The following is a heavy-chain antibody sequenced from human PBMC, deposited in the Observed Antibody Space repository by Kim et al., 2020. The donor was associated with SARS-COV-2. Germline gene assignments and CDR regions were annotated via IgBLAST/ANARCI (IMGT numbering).Heavy chain of an antibody. Sequence: ASVKVSCKASGYTFTSYGISWVRQAPGQGLEWMGWISAYNGNTNYAQKLQGRVTMTTDTSTSTAYMELRSLRSDDTAVYYCARDRRWSDIVVVPAASTHQKGGFDPWGQGNLVTVSS. CDR1: GYTFTSYG. CDR3: ARDRRWSDIVVVPAASTHQKGGFDP. D-gene: IGHD2-2*01. CDR2: ISAYNGNT. J-gene: IGHJ5*02. V-gene: IGHV1-18*01.